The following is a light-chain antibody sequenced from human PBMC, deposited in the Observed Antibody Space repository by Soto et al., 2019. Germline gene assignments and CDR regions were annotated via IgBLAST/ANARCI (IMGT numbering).Light chain of an antibody. V-gene: IGKV3-11*01. CDR3: QQRDTWPPFT. J-gene: IGKJ2*01. CDR2: DAS. Sequence: IVLTQSPATLSLSPGERATLSCRASRSINSYLAWYQQKPGQAPRLLIYDASNRATAIPARFSGSGSGTDFTLTTSSLEPEDFAVYYCQQRDTWPPFTFGQGTKVDI. CDR1: RSINSY.